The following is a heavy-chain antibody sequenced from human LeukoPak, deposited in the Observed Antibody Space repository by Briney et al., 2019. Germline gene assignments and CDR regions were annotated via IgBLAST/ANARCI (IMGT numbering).Heavy chain of an antibody. J-gene: IGHJ3*02. Sequence: NPGGSLRLSCVASGFTFSSQSMNWVRQAPGKGLEWVSSISSSSNYIYYADSVKGRFTISRDNAKNTLYLQMNSLRAEDTAVYYCARGGVVGAFDIWGQGTMVTVSS. V-gene: IGHV3-21*01. CDR1: GFTFSSQS. CDR3: ARGGVVGAFDI. CDR2: ISSSSNYI. D-gene: IGHD2-15*01.